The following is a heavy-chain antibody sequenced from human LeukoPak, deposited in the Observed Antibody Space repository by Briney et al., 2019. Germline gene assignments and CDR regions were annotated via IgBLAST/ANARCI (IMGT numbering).Heavy chain of an antibody. D-gene: IGHD5-18*01. CDR1: GFTFSNYW. J-gene: IGHJ4*02. CDR3: ARDPSRGYTYGYGDY. CDR2: IYRDGSET. V-gene: IGHV3-7*01. Sequence: GGSLRLSCAASGFTFSNYWMNWVRQLPGKRPEWVANIYRDGSETHYVDSVKGRFTTSRDNAKNLLYLQMNGLRAEDTAVYYCARDPSRGYTYGYGDYWGQGTPVTVSS.